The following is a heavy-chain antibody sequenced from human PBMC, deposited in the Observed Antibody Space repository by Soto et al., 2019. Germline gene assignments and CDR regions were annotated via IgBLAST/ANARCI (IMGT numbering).Heavy chain of an antibody. Sequence: ASVKLSCKVSVYTLTELPIHWVRQAPGKGGEGMGGFVPEDGETIYAQKFQGRVTMTEDTSTDTSYMELSSLRSEDTAVYYCATDPGRAGSADYWGQGTLVTVSS. CDR2: FVPEDGET. V-gene: IGHV1-24*01. CDR1: VYTLTELP. CDR3: ATDPGRAGSADY. J-gene: IGHJ4*02. D-gene: IGHD6-25*01.